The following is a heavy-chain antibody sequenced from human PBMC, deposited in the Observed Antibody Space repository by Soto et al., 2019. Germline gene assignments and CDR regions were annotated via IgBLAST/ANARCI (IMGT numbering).Heavy chain of an antibody. CDR1: GFTFDDYG. CDR2: VNWNGGST. D-gene: IGHD1-26*01. CDR3: VRGASLNFDY. Sequence: EVQLVESGGGVLRPGGSLRLSCAASGFTFDDYGMSWARQAPGKGLEWVSGVNWNGGSTGYADSVKGRFTISRDNAKNSLYTQMNSLRAEDTAFYYCVRGASLNFDYWGQGTLVTVSS. V-gene: IGHV3-20*04. J-gene: IGHJ4*02.